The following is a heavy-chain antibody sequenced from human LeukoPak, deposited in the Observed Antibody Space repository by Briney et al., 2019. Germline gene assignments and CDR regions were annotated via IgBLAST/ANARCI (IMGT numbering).Heavy chain of an antibody. D-gene: IGHD3-22*01. CDR1: GFTFSSYA. J-gene: IGHJ4*02. CDR2: ISYDGSNK. Sequence: GGSLRLSCAASGFTFSSYAMHWVRQAPGKGLEWVAVISYDGSNKYYADSVKGRFTISRDNSKNTLYLQMNSLRAEDTAVYYCARDFTMTDPNSDYWGQGTLVTVSS. CDR3: ARDFTMTDPNSDY. V-gene: IGHV3-30-3*01.